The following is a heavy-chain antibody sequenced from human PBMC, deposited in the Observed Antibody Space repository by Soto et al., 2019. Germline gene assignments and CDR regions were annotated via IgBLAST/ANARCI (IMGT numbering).Heavy chain of an antibody. D-gene: IGHD2-15*01. V-gene: IGHV3-21*01. J-gene: IGHJ6*02. CDR3: ARVSGGTTTAKGYYYYGMDV. CDR1: GFTFSSYS. CDR2: ISSSSSYI. Sequence: EVQLVESGGGLVKPGGSLRLSCAASGFTFSSYSMNWVRQAPGKGLEWVSSISSSSSYIYYADSVKGRFTISRDNAKNSLYLQMNSLRAEDTAVYYCARVSGGTTTAKGYYYYGMDVWGQGTTVTVSS.